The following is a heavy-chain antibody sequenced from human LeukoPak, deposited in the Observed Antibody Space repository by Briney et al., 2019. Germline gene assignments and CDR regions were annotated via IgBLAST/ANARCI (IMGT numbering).Heavy chain of an antibody. CDR3: ARMYSSSSWFDP. CDR1: GGSISSYY. J-gene: IGHJ5*02. D-gene: IGHD6-13*01. Sequence: SETLSLTCTVSGGSISSYYWSWIRQPPGKGLEWIGYIYCSGSTNYNPSLKSRVTISVDTSKNQFSLKLSSVTAADTAVYYCARMYSSSSWFDPWGQGTLVTVPS. V-gene: IGHV4-59*01. CDR2: IYCSGST.